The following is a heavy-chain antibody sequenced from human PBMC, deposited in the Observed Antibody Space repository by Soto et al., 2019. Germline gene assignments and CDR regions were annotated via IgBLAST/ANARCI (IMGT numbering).Heavy chain of an antibody. V-gene: IGHV3-23*01. D-gene: IGHD1-26*01. CDR2: ISVSGGGT. Sequence: EVQLLESGGGLVQPGGSLRLSCAASAFTFNTYAMGWVRQAPGKGLEWVSAISVSGGGTYYADSVKGRFTISRDTSKNTLYLQMNSLRADDTAVYYWAKSGGASPYYFDYWGRGTLVTVSS. CDR3: AKSGGASPYYFDY. J-gene: IGHJ4*02. CDR1: AFTFNTYA.